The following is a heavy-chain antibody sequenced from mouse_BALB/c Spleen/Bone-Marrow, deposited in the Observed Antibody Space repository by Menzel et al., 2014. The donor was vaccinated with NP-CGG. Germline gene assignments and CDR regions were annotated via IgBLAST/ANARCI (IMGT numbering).Heavy chain of an antibody. D-gene: IGHD1-1*01. J-gene: IGHJ1*01. CDR3: ARDQVYYYDSSYGYFDV. Sequence: EVKLVESGGGLVQPGGSRKLSCAASGFTFSDYGMAWVRQAPGKGPEWVAFISNLAYSIYYADTVTGRFTISRENAKNTLYLEMSSLRSEDTAMYYCARDQVYYYDSSYGYFDVWGAGTTVTVSS. V-gene: IGHV5-15*02. CDR1: GFTFSDYG. CDR2: ISNLAYSI.